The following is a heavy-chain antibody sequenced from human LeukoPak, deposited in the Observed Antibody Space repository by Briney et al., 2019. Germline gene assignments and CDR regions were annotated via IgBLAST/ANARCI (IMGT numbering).Heavy chain of an antibody. CDR2: ISSSGSTI. CDR1: GFTFSDYY. Sequence: GGSLRLSCAASGFTFSDYYMSWIRQAPGKGLEWVSYISSSGSTIYYADSVKGRFTISRGNAKNSLYLQMNSLRAEDTAVYYCARDHCTNGVCSFFYWGQGTLVTVSS. D-gene: IGHD2-8*01. CDR3: ARDHCTNGVCSFFY. J-gene: IGHJ4*02. V-gene: IGHV3-11*01.